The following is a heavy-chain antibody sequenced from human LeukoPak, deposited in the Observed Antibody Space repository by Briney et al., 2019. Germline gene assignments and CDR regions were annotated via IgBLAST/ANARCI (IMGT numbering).Heavy chain of an antibody. CDR3: AREKYCGGDCYSFDY. D-gene: IGHD2-21*02. J-gene: IGHJ4*02. CDR1: GFTFDDYA. CDR2: ISWNSGSI. Sequence: GRSLRLSCAASGFTFDDYAMHWVRQAPGKGLEWVSGISWNSGSIGYADSVKGRFTISRDNAKNSLYLQMNSLRAEDMALYHCAREKYCGGDCYSFDYWGQGTLVTVSS. V-gene: IGHV3-9*03.